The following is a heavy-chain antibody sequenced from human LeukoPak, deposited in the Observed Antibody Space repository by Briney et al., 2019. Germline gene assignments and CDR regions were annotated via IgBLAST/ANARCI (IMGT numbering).Heavy chain of an antibody. CDR2: ISGGTGII. V-gene: IGHV3-23*01. D-gene: IGHD5-18*01. CDR1: GFTINNYG. J-gene: IGHJ4*02. Sequence: GGSLRLSCEVSGFTINNYGMSWVRQAPGKGLEWVSTISGGTGIIHYADSVTGRFTISRDNSKNTLYLQMNSLRAEDTAVYFCVRVGYSYGYGDWNHFDYWGQGTLVTVSS. CDR3: VRVGYSYGYGDWNHFDY.